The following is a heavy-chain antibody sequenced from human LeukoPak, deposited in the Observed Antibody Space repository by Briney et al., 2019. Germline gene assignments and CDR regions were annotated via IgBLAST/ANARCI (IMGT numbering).Heavy chain of an antibody. V-gene: IGHV1-18*01. CDR2: ISAYNGKT. CDR3: ARGGALTSFDS. CDR1: GFSFSSDG. Sequence: ASVRVSCKASGFSFSSDGFSWVRQASGQGLEWMGWISAYNGKTIYAQKFQGRVTMTTDTSTTTVYMDLRSLRSDDTAVYFCARGGALTSFDSWGQGTLITVSS. D-gene: IGHD1-26*01. J-gene: IGHJ4*02.